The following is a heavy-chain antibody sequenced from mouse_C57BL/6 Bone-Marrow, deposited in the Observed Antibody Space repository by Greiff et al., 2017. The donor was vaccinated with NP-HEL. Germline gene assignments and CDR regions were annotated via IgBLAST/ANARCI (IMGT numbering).Heavy chain of an antibody. CDR1: GFTFSSYG. CDR2: ISSGGSYT. CDR3: ARRGDGYYGIVWYFDV. V-gene: IGHV5-6*02. J-gene: IGHJ1*03. D-gene: IGHD2-3*01. Sequence: EVKLVESGGDLVKPGGSLKLSCAASGFTFSSYGMSWVRQTPDKRLEWVATISSGGSYTYYQDRVKGRFTISRDNAKNTLYLQMSSLKSEDTAMYYCARRGDGYYGIVWYFDVWGTGTTVTVSS.